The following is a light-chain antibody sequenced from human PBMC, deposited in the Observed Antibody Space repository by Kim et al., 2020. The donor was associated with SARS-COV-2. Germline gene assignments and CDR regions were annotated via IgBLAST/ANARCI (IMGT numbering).Light chain of an antibody. CDR1: SSDVGGYNY. Sequence: QSITHSCTGTSSDVGGYNYVSWYQHHPGKAPKLMIYDVSNRPSGVSNRFSGSKSGNTASLTISGLQAEDEADYYCSSYTSSSTLGVFGGGTQLTVL. J-gene: IGLJ3*02. CDR2: DVS. CDR3: SSYTSSSTLGV. V-gene: IGLV2-14*03.